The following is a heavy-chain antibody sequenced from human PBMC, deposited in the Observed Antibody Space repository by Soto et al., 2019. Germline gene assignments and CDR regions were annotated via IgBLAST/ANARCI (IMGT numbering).Heavy chain of an antibody. V-gene: IGHV3-43*01. CDR3: AKDIKGITIFVSGMDV. CDR1: GFTFDDYT. Sequence: PGGSLRLSCAASGFTFDDYTMHWVRQAPGKGLEWVSLISWDGGSTYYADSVKGRFTISRDNSKNSLYLQMNSLRTEDTALYYCAKDIKGITIFVSGMDVWGQGTTVTVSS. CDR2: ISWDGGST. J-gene: IGHJ6*02. D-gene: IGHD3-3*01.